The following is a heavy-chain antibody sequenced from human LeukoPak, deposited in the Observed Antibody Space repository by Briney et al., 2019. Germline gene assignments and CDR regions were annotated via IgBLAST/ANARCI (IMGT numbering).Heavy chain of an antibody. CDR1: GGSFSGYY. CDR2: VNHSGST. Sequence: PETLSLTCAVYGGSFSGYYWSWIRQPPGKGLEWIGEVNHSGSTNYNPSLKSRVTISVDTSKNQFSLKLSSVTAADTAVYYCARAKGDGDDDAFDIWGQGTMVTVSS. J-gene: IGHJ3*02. D-gene: IGHD4-17*01. CDR3: ARAKGDGDDDAFDI. V-gene: IGHV4-34*01.